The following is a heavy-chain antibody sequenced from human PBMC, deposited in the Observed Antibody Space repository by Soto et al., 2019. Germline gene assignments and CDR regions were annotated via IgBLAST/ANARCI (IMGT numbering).Heavy chain of an antibody. CDR2: IYYSGST. D-gene: IGHD2-2*01. V-gene: IGHV4-59*01. J-gene: IGHJ3*02. CDR3: ARDELGYCSSTSCPDAFDI. Sequence: SETLSLTCTVPGGSISSYYWSWIRQPPGKGLEWIGYIYYSGSTNYNPSLKSRVTISVDTSKNQFSLKLSSVTAADTAVYYCARDELGYCSSTSCPDAFDIWGQGTMVTVSS. CDR1: GGSISSYY.